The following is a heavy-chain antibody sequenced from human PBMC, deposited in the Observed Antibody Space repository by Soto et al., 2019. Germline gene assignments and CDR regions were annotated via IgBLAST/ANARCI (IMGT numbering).Heavy chain of an antibody. CDR3: ARNYGGYTFRYYYYGMDV. CDR1: GGTFSSYT. D-gene: IGHD4-17*01. Sequence: QVQLVQSGAEVKKPGSSVKVSCKASGGTFSSYTISWVRQAPVQGLEWMGRIIPILGIANYAQKFQGRVTITADKSTSTDYMELSSLKSEDTAVYYCARNYGGYTFRYYYYGMDVW. V-gene: IGHV1-69*02. J-gene: IGHJ6*01. CDR2: IIPILGIA.